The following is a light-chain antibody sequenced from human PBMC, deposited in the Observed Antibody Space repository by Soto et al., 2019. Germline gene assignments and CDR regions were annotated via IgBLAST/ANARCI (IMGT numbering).Light chain of an antibody. Sequence: QSVLTQPPSASGSPGQSVTISCAGTSXDVGGYNYVSWYQQYPGKVPKLMIYEVSERPSGVPDRFSGSKSGNTAFLTVSGLQAEDEADYYCLSYADTAYVFGTGTKVTVL. V-gene: IGLV2-8*01. CDR1: SXDVGGYNY. CDR2: EVS. J-gene: IGLJ1*01. CDR3: LSYADTAYV.